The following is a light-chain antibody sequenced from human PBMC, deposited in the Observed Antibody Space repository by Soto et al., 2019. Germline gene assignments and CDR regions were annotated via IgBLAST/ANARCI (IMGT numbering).Light chain of an antibody. Sequence: EIVLTQSPVTLSVSPKERATLSCRASQSVSNKLAWYQQKPGQAPRLLIYGASTRATGIPARFSGSGSETEFTLTISSLQSEDFAVYFCQQYNDGPRTFGEGTKVDIK. CDR3: QQYNDGPRT. CDR1: QSVSNK. J-gene: IGKJ1*01. V-gene: IGKV3-15*01. CDR2: GAS.